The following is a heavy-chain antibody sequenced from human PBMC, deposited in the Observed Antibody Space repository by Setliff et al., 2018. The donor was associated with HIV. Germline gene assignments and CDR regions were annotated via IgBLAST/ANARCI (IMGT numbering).Heavy chain of an antibody. CDR2: INPYSGVT. Sequence: ASVKVSCKASGYTFTGYFLHWVRQAPGQGLEWMGWINPYSGVTKYAQKFQGRVTMTGDTSTSTAYMELSRLRFDDTAVYYCAREGVVLAAIPERWFDPWGQGTQVTVSS. J-gene: IGHJ5*02. CDR1: GYTFTGYF. V-gene: IGHV1-2*02. D-gene: IGHD2-15*01. CDR3: AREGVVLAAIPERWFDP.